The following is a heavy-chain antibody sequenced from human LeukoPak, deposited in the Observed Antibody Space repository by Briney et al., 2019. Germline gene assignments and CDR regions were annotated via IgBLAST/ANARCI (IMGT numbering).Heavy chain of an antibody. D-gene: IGHD1-26*01. CDR1: GFTFSSCV. J-gene: IGHJ4*02. CDR2: ISYDGSNK. V-gene: IGHV3-30*04. Sequence: GGSLRLSCVASGFTFSSCVMHWVRQAPGKGLEWVAVISYDGSNKYCADSVKGRFTISRDNTNNTLYLQMNSLRAEDTAVYYCARTTRLLYSPPGDYWGQGTLVTVSS. CDR3: ARTTRLLYSPPGDY.